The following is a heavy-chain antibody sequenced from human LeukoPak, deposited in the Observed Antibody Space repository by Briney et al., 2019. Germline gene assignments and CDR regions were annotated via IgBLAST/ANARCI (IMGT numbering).Heavy chain of an antibody. D-gene: IGHD3-22*01. CDR3: ARSTHYDSSGYNFDY. V-gene: IGHV3-30-3*01. J-gene: IGHJ4*02. CDR2: ISYDGSNK. Sequence: GGSLRLSCAASGFTFSSYAMHWVRQAPGKGLEWVAVISYDGSNKYYADSVKGRFTISRDNSKNTLYLQMNSLRAEDTAVYYCARSTHYDSSGYNFDYWGQGTLVTVSS. CDR1: GFTFSSYA.